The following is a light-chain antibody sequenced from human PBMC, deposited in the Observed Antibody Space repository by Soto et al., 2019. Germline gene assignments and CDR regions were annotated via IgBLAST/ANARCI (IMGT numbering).Light chain of an antibody. J-gene: IGLJ2*01. CDR3: ASWDYTLTAVV. V-gene: IGLV1-51*02. CDR1: TSNIGNNF. Sequence: QPVLTQPPSVSAAPGQRVTISCSGRTSNIGNNFVSWYQQLPETAPKLLIHENNKRPSGIPDRFSGSKSGSSATLGITGLQTGDEADYYCASWDYTLTAVVFGGGTQLTVL. CDR2: ENN.